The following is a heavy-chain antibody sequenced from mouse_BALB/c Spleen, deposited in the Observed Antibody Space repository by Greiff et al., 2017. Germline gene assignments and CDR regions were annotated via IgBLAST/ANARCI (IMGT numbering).Heavy chain of an antibody. J-gene: IGHJ3*01. CDR1: GFTFSSFG. Sequence: EVKLVESGGGLVKPGGSRKLSCAASGFTFSSFGMHWVRQAPEKGLEWVAYISSGSSTIYYADTVKGRFTISRDNPKNTLFLQMTSLRSEDTAMYYCAKASYDYDGAWFAYWGQGTLVTVSA. D-gene: IGHD2-4*01. CDR3: AKASYDYDGAWFAY. V-gene: IGHV5-17*02. CDR2: ISSGSSTI.